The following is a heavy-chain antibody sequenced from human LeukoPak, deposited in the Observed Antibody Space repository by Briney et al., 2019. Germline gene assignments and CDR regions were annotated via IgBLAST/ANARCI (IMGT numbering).Heavy chain of an antibody. Sequence: SETLSLTCTVSGASISSSSYYWGWIRQPPGKGLEWIGSIYYSGSTHYNPSLKSRVTISVDTSKNQFSLKLSSVTAADTAVYYCARPHSSGWYDFDYWGQGTLVTVSS. CDR3: ARPHSSGWYDFDY. J-gene: IGHJ4*02. D-gene: IGHD6-19*01. CDR2: IYYSGST. CDR1: GASISSSSYY. V-gene: IGHV4-39*07.